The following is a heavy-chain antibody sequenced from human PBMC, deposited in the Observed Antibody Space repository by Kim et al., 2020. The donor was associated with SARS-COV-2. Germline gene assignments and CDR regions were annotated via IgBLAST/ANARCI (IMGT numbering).Heavy chain of an antibody. Sequence: GGSLRLSCAASGFTFSRYWMHWVRQAPGKGLVWVSRINSDGSSTSYADSVKGRFTISRDNAKNTLYLQMNSLRAEDTAVYYCARVGHLGADYWGAQLYYFDYWGQGPLVPVSS. J-gene: IGHJ4*02. CDR1: GFTFSRYW. CDR2: INSDGSST. V-gene: IGHV3-74*01. D-gene: IGHD7-27*01. CDR3: ARVGHLGADYWGAQLYYFDY.